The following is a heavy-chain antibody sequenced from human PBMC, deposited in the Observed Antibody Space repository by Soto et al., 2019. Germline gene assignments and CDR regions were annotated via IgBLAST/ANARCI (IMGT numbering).Heavy chain of an antibody. V-gene: IGHV6-1*01. D-gene: IGHD4-17*01. Sequence: SQTLSLTCAISGDSVSSNSAAWNWIRQSPSRGLEWPGRTYYRSKWYNDYAVSVKSRITINPDTSKNQFSLQLNSVTPEDTAVYYCAREHDYGDYAATYNWFDPWGQGTLVTVS. J-gene: IGHJ5*02. CDR1: GDSVSSNSAA. CDR2: TYYRSKWYN. CDR3: AREHDYGDYAATYNWFDP.